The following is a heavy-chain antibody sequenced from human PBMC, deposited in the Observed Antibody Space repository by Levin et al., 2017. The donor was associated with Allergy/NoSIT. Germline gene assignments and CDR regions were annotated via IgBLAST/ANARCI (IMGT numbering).Heavy chain of an antibody. CDR1: GFTFSSYW. J-gene: IGHJ6*03. Sequence: PSGGSLRLSCAASGFTFSSYWMHWVRQGPGKGLVWVSRINSDGSSTGYADSVKGRFTISRDNAKNTLYLQMNSVRAEDTAVYYCARGLELVRMDGWGKGTTVTVSS. V-gene: IGHV3-74*01. CDR3: ARGLELVRMDG. CDR2: INSDGSST. D-gene: IGHD6-6*01.